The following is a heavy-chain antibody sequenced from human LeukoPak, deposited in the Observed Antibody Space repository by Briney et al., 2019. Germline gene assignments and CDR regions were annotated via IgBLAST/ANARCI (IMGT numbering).Heavy chain of an antibody. CDR3: APTAEAYTSWWKV. J-gene: IGHJ4*02. CDR2: INPDSGFT. V-gene: IGHV1-2*02. D-gene: IGHD3-16*01. CDR1: GYKFTDDY. Sequence: ASVKVSCKASGYKFTDDYMHWVRQAPGPGLKFMGWINPDSGFTNYAQKFKGRVTMTRDTSISTAYLEVRSLTSDDTAVYYCAPTAEAYTSWWKVWGQGTLVTVSS.